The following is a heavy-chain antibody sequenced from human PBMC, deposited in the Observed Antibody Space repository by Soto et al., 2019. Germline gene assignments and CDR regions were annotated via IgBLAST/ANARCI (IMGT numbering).Heavy chain of an antibody. Sequence: QVQLQESGPGLVKPSETLSLTCTVSGGSISNNYWSWIRQPPGKGLEWIGYIYYSGSTNYNPSLKSRVTISVDTCKNQFSLKLSSVTAAVTAVYYCARHGSGRPPTRNFDYCGQGTLVTVSS. CDR2: IYYSGST. J-gene: IGHJ4*02. D-gene: IGHD3-10*01. CDR3: ARHGSGRPPTRNFDY. V-gene: IGHV4-59*08. CDR1: GGSISNNY.